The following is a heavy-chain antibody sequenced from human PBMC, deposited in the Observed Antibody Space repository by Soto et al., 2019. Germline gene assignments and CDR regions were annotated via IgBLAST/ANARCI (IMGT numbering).Heavy chain of an antibody. Sequence: GASVKVSCKASGYTFTGYYMHWVRQAPGQGLEWMGWINAYNGNRHFAEGLRGRITMTTNTTTSTADMELRSLSSDDTAVYHCARGGQECSNSGCGYIYDGMDVWGQGTTVTVSS. V-gene: IGHV1-18*04. CDR2: INAYNGNR. CDR1: GYTFTGYY. D-gene: IGHD1-26*01. J-gene: IGHJ6*02. CDR3: ARGGQECSNSGCGYIYDGMDV.